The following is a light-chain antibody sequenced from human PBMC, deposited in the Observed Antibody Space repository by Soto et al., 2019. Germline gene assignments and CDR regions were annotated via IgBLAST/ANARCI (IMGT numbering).Light chain of an antibody. J-gene: IGKJ1*01. Sequence: DIQMTQSPSSVSASVGDRVTITCRSSQGISSWLAWYQQKPGKAPKLLIYAASSMQSGVPSRFSGSGSGTDFTLTINSLQHDDFANYCCLQANSFPWTFGQGTKVEIK. CDR2: AAS. CDR3: LQANSFPWT. V-gene: IGKV1-12*01. CDR1: QGISSW.